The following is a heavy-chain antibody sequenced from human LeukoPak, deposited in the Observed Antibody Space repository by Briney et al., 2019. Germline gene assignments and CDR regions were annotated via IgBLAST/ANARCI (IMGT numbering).Heavy chain of an antibody. CDR3: AKNCGGDCGDVYYYYYYGMDV. D-gene: IGHD2-21*02. Sequence: TGGSLRLSCAASGFTFSSYAMTWVRQAPGKGLEWVSAVSGSGGSTSYADSARGRFTISRDNSKNTPYLQMNSLRVEDTAKYYCAKNCGGDCGDVYYYYYYGMDVWGQGTTVTVSS. J-gene: IGHJ6*02. CDR2: VSGSGGST. CDR1: GFTFSSYA. V-gene: IGHV3-23*01.